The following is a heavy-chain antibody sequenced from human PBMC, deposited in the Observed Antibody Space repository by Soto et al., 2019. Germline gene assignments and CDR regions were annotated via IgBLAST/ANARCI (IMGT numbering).Heavy chain of an antibody. D-gene: IGHD2-15*01. V-gene: IGHV1-69*13. CDR3: ARPHVVAYYYYGMDV. CDR1: GVTVSSYA. J-gene: IGHJ6*02. CDR2: IIPIFGTA. Sequence: ASVKVSCKASGVTVSSYAISWVRQAPGQGLEWMGGIIPIFGTANYAQKFQGRVTITADESTSTAYMELSSLRSEDTAVYYCARPHVVAYYYYGMDVWGQGTTVTVSS.